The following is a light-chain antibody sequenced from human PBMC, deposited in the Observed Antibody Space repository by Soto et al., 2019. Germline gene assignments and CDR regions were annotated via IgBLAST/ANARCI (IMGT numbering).Light chain of an antibody. CDR1: QSVSSY. CDR2: DAS. CDR3: QQRSNWPPRIT. V-gene: IGKV3-11*01. Sequence: EIVLTQSPATLPLSPGERATLSCRASQSVSSYLAWYQQKPGQAPRLLIYDASNRATGIPARFSGSGSETDFTLTISSLEPEDFAVYYCQQRSNWPPRITFGQGTRLEMK. J-gene: IGKJ5*01.